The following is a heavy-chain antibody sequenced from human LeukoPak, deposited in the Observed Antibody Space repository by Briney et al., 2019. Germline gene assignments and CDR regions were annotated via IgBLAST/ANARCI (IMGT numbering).Heavy chain of an antibody. J-gene: IGHJ5*02. D-gene: IGHD6-13*01. CDR2: ISYDGSNK. CDR3: ASSWGQQLVDWFDP. V-gene: IGHV3-30-3*01. Sequence: GGTLRLSCAASGFTFSSYAMHWVRQAPGKGLEWVAVISYDGSNKYYADSVKGRFTISRDNSKNTLYLQMNSLRAEDTAVYYCASSWGQQLVDWFDPWGQGTLVTVSS. CDR1: GFTFSSYA.